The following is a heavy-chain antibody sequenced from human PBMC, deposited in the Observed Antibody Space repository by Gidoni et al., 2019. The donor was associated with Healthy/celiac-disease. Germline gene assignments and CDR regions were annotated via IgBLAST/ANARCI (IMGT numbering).Heavy chain of an antibody. CDR2: INPGGGST. CDR3: ARDLENYGSGIGWFDP. J-gene: IGHJ5*02. V-gene: IGHV1-46*03. CDR1: GYTFTSYY. Sequence: QVQLVQSGAEVTKPGASVKDSCKASGYTFTSYYMHWVRQAPGPGLEWMGIINPGGGSTSYAQKFQGRVTMTRDTSTSTVYMELSSLRSEDTAVYYCARDLENYGSGIGWFDPWGQGTLVTVSS. D-gene: IGHD3-10*01.